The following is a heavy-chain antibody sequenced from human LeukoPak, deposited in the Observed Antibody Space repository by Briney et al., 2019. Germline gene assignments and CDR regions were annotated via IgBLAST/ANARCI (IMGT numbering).Heavy chain of an antibody. CDR3: ASNAELPIDY. V-gene: IGHV3-30-3*01. CDR1: GFTFSSYA. D-gene: IGHD1-1*01. Sequence: GGSLRLSCAASGFTFSSYAMHWVRQAPGKGLEWVAVISYDGSNKYYADSVKGRFTISRDNSKNTLYLQMNSLRAEDTAVYYCASNAELPIDYWGQGTLVTVSP. J-gene: IGHJ4*02. CDR2: ISYDGSNK.